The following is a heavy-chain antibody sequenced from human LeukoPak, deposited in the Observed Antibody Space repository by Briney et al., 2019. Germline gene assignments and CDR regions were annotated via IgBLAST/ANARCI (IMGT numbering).Heavy chain of an antibody. CDR2: ISGSSSYI. CDR1: GFTFSSYS. V-gene: IGHV3-21*01. CDR3: ARPVVAATTPDTFDI. Sequence: GGSLRLSCAASGFTFSSYSMNWVRQAPGKGLEWVSSISGSSSYIYYADSVKGRFTISRDNAKNSLYVQMNSLRAEDTAVYYCARPVVAATTPDTFDIWGQGTMVTVSS. D-gene: IGHD2-15*01. J-gene: IGHJ3*02.